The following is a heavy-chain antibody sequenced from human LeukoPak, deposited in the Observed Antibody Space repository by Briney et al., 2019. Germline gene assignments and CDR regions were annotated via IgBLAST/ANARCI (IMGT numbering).Heavy chain of an antibody. CDR1: GFTFSSYW. Sequence: GGSLRLSCAASGFTFSSYWMHWVRQAPGKGLVWVSRINSDGSSTSYADSVKGRFTLPRDNAKNTLYLQMNSLRAEDTAVYYCARRAAEWELLDYWGQGTLVTVSS. J-gene: IGHJ4*02. CDR3: ARRAAEWELLDY. D-gene: IGHD1-26*01. CDR2: INSDGSST. V-gene: IGHV3-74*01.